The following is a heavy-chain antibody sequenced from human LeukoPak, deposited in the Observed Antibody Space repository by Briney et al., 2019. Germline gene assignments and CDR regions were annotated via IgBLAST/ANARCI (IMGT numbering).Heavy chain of an antibody. Sequence: PGGSLRLSCAASGFTVSSNYMSWVRQAPGKGLEWVSVIYSGGSTYYADSVKGRFTISRDNSKNTLYLQMNSLRAEDTAVYYCASMGLVTTVVTAFDYWGQGTLVTVSS. J-gene: IGHJ4*02. CDR3: ASMGLVTTVVTAFDY. D-gene: IGHD4-23*01. CDR2: IYSGGST. V-gene: IGHV3-66*01. CDR1: GFTVSSNY.